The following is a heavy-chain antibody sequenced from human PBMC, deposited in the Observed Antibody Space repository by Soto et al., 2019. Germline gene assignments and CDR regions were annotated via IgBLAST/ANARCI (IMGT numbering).Heavy chain of an antibody. CDR2: ISAFNGNT. CDR3: AGDSPIRSAGTTSHYYYGMDV. V-gene: IGHV1-18*01. CDR1: GYTFTSYG. Sequence: QVQLVQSGAEVKKPGPSVKVSCKASGYTFTSYGISWVRQAPGQGLEWMGWISAFNGNTNYAQKLQGRVNMTTDTTTSTAYRELRSLRSDNTAVYYCAGDSPIRSAGTTSHYYYGMDVWGQGTTVTAAS. J-gene: IGHJ6*02. D-gene: IGHD1-7*01.